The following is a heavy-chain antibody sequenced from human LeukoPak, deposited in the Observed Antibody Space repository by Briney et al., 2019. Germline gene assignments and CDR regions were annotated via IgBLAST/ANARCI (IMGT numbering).Heavy chain of an antibody. CDR2: VNLRGST. CDR1: GGSITNTNY. Sequence: SETLSLTCGVSGGSITNTNYWTLVRQPPGKGLEWIGEVNLRGSTNYNPSLMGRVAISVDKSENHISLQLTSVTAADTAVYYCAREMDTDFRERWFDPWGQGTLVTVSS. V-gene: IGHV4-4*02. D-gene: IGHD5-18*01. CDR3: AREMDTDFRERWFDP. J-gene: IGHJ5*02.